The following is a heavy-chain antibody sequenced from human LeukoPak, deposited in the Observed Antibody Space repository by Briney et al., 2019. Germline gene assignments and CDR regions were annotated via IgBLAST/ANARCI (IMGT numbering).Heavy chain of an antibody. V-gene: IGHV3-23*01. CDR1: GFTFSSSA. J-gene: IGHJ4*02. D-gene: IGHD1-26*01. CDR2: ISASGGST. Sequence: TGGSLRLSCATSGFTFSSSAMSWVRQVPGKGLEWVSGISASGGSTSYADSVRGRFTISRDNSKNTLYLQVNSLRAEDTAVYYCAKGGKWDVTPFDYWGQGTLVTVSS. CDR3: AKGGKWDVTPFDY.